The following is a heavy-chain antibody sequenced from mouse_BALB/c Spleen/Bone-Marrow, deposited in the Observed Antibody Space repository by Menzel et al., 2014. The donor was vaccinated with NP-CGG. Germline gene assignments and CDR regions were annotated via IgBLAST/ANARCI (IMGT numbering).Heavy chain of an antibody. D-gene: IGHD4-1*01. Sequence: QVQLKESGAELVKPGAPVKLSCKASGYTFTSYWMNWVKQRPGRGLEWIGRIDPSDSETHYNQKFKGKATLTVDKSSSTAYIQLSSLTSEDSAVYYCARNWVYFDYWGQGTTLTVSS. CDR2: IDPSDSET. V-gene: IGHV1-69*02. CDR1: GYTFTSYW. CDR3: ARNWVYFDY. J-gene: IGHJ2*01.